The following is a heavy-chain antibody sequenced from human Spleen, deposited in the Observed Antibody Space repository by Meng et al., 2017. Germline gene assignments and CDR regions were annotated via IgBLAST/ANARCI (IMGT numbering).Heavy chain of an antibody. CDR2: INHSGST. CDR3: ARGPTTMAHDFDY. J-gene: IGHJ4*02. Sequence: ESLKISCAAYGFTFTNYAMSWIRQPPGKGLEWIGEINHSGSTNYNPSLESRATISVDTSQNNLSLKLSSVTAADSAVYYCARGPTTMAHDFDYWGQGTLVTVSS. D-gene: IGHD4-11*01. V-gene: IGHV4-34*01. CDR1: GFTFTNYA.